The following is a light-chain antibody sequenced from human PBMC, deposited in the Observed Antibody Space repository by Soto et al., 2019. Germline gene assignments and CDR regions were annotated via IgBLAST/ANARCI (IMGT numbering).Light chain of an antibody. J-gene: IGLJ2*01. CDR1: AGAVTSAYY. CDR3: LLYYGGARVL. CDR2: STS. Sequence: QAVVTQEPSLTVSPGGTVTLTCASSAGAVTSAYYTNWLQQKPGQAPRALIYSTSEKHSWTPARFSGSLLGGKAALTLSAAQPEDEADYYCLLYYGGARVLFGGGTQLTVL. V-gene: IGLV7-43*01.